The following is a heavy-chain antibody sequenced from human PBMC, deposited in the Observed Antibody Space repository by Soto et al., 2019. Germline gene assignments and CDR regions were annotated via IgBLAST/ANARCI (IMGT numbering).Heavy chain of an antibody. J-gene: IGHJ4*02. V-gene: IGHV3-23*01. CDR1: GFTFSNYA. CDR2: ISGSGAST. Sequence: GGSLRLSCAASGFTFSNYAMSWVRQAPGKGLEWVSAISGSGASTYDADSVKGRFTISRDNSKNTLYLQMNSLRAEDTAVYYCAKMMEYSSSWYDYWGQGTLVTVSS. CDR3: AKMMEYSSSWYDY. D-gene: IGHD6-13*01.